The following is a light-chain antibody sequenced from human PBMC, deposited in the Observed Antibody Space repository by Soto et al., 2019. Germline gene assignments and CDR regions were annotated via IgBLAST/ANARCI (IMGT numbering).Light chain of an antibody. CDR3: QQYNYWPRT. V-gene: IGKV3D-15*01. CDR1: QTVGDN. J-gene: IGKJ2*01. Sequence: EIVMTQSPATLSVSPGEGATLSCRASQTVGDNLAWYQQRPGQAPSLLIYGAFTRATGIPARFSGSGSGTEFSLTISSLQSEDFATYYCQQYNYWPRTFGQGTNVDIK. CDR2: GAF.